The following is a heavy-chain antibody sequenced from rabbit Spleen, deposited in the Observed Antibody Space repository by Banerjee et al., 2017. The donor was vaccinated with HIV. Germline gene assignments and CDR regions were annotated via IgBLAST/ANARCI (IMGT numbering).Heavy chain of an antibody. D-gene: IGHD4-2*01. CDR1: GFSFSSGYW. CDR3: ARSGAGSGTAQDL. CDR2: IYTGDGST. Sequence: QQQLEESGGDLVKPGASLTLTCTASGFSFSSGYWMCWVRQAPGKGLEWIGCIYTGDGSTYYASWAKGRFTMSKASSTTVTLQMTSLTAADTATHFCARSGAGSGTAQDLWGPGTLVTVS. J-gene: IGHJ6*01. V-gene: IGHV1S45*01.